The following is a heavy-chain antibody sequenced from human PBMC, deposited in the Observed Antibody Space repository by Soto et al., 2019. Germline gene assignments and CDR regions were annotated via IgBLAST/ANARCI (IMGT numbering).Heavy chain of an antibody. CDR3: ARDTGTMIVVVITSSGYFDY. CDR1: GFTFSSYG. Sequence: PGGSLRLSCAASGFTFSSYGLHWVRQAPGKGLEWVANIKQDGSEKYYVDSVKGRFTISRDNAKNSLYLQMNSLRAEDTAVYYCARDTGTMIVVVITSSGYFDYWGQGTLVTVSS. CDR2: IKQDGSEK. J-gene: IGHJ4*02. D-gene: IGHD3-22*01. V-gene: IGHV3-7*01.